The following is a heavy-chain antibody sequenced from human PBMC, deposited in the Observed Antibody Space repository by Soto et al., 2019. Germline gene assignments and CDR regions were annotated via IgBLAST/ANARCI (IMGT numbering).Heavy chain of an antibody. J-gene: IGHJ5*02. Sequence: SETMSLTCSVSGGSISSYYCSWIRQPPGKGLEWIGYIYYSGSTNYNPSLKSRVTISVDTSKNQFSLKLSSVTAADTAVYYCARVGYDFWSGSSPGWFDPWGQGPLVTVSS. V-gene: IGHV4-59*01. CDR3: ARVGYDFWSGSSPGWFDP. D-gene: IGHD3-3*01. CDR1: GGSISSYY. CDR2: IYYSGST.